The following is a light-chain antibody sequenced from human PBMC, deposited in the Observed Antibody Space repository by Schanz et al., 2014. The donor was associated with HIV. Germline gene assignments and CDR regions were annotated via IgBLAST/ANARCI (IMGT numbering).Light chain of an antibody. V-gene: IGLV2-8*01. CDR3: SSYAGSYTEV. CDR2: EVT. CDR1: SSDVGDYDF. J-gene: IGLJ2*01. Sequence: QSALTQPPSASGSPGQSVTISCTGTSSDVGDYDFVSWYQQHPGKAPKLLIYEVTKWPSGVSNRFSGSRSGNTASLTVSGLQPEDEADYYCSSYAGSYTEVFGGGTKLTVL.